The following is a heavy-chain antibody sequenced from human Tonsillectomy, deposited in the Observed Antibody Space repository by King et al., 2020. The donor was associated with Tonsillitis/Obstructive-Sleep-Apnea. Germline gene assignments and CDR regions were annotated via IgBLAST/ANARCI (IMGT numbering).Heavy chain of an antibody. J-gene: IGHJ3*02. CDR2: IDPSDSYT. D-gene: IGHD1-26*01. CDR3: ARHSGSSSHGAFDI. V-gene: IGHV5-10-1*03. Sequence: QLVQSGAEVKKPGESLRISCKASGYSFTSYWISWVRQMPGKGLEWMGRIDPSDSYTNYSPSFQGRVTISADRSITTADLQWSSLKASDTALYYCARHSGSSSHGAFDIWGQGTMVTVSS. CDR1: GYSFTSYW.